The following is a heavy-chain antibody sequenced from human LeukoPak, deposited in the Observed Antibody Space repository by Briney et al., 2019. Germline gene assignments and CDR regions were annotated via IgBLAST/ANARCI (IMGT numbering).Heavy chain of an antibody. Sequence: GGSLRLSCAASGFIFSGYSMNWVRQAPGKGLEWVSFISSSSSYIYYADSVKGRFTISRDNAKNSLHLQMNSLRAEDTAVYYCARGNDYYDSSGHYYWGQGTLVTVSS. CDR3: ARGNDYYDSSGHYY. CDR2: ISSSSSYI. V-gene: IGHV3-21*01. CDR1: GFIFSGYS. J-gene: IGHJ4*02. D-gene: IGHD3-22*01.